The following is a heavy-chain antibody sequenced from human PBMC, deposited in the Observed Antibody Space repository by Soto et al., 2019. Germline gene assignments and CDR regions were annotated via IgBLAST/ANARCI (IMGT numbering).Heavy chain of an antibody. CDR1: GGSFSGYY. CDR3: ARGGSVLRYFDWLLEGGDAFDI. CDR2: INHSGST. Sequence: SETLSLTCAVYGGSFSGYYWSWIRQPPGKGLEWIGEINHSGSTNYNPSLKSRVTISVDKSKNQFSLKLSSVTAADTAVYYCARGGSVLRYFDWLLEGGDAFDIWGQGTMVTVSS. V-gene: IGHV4-34*01. J-gene: IGHJ3*02. D-gene: IGHD3-9*01.